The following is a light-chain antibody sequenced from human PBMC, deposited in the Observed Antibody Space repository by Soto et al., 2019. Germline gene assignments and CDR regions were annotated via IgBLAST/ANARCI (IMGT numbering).Light chain of an antibody. J-gene: IGLJ2*01. CDR3: QSYDSSLDVV. CDR2: GNT. Sequence: QSVLTQPPSVSGAPGQRVIISCTGSSSNIGAGFHVHWYQQLPGTAPKLLIYGNTNRPSGVPDRFSGSTSGTSASLAITGLQADDEADYYCQSYDSSLDVVFGGGTKLTVL. V-gene: IGLV1-40*01. CDR1: SSNIGAGFH.